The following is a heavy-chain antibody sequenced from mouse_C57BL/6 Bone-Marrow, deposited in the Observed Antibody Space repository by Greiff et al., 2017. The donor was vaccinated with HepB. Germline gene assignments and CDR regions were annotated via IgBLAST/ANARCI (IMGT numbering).Heavy chain of an antibody. CDR1: GYTFTSSG. CDR2: IYPRSGNT. Sequence: QVQLQQSGAELARPGASVKLSCKASGYTFTSSGISWVKQRTGQGLEWIGEIYPRSGNTYYNETFKGKATLTADKSSSTAYMELRSLTSEDSAVYFCARYWFLLGFFAYWGQGTLVTVSA. V-gene: IGHV1-81*01. J-gene: IGHJ3*01. D-gene: IGHD2-2*01. CDR3: ARYWFLLGFFAY.